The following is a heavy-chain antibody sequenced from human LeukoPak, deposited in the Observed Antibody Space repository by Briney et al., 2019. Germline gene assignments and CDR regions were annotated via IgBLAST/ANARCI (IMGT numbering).Heavy chain of an antibody. CDR3: ARKEYSSSHYFDY. J-gene: IGHJ4*02. V-gene: IGHV4-34*01. CDR1: GGSFSGYY. D-gene: IGHD6-6*01. CDR2: INHSGST. Sequence: SETLSLTCAVYGGSFSGYYWSWIRQPPGKGLEWIGEINHSGSTNYNPSLKSRVAISVDTSKNQFSLKLSSVTAADTAVYYSARKEYSSSHYFDYWGQGTLVTVSS.